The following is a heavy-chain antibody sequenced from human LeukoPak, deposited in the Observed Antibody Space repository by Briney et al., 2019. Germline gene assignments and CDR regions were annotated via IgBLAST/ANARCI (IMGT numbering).Heavy chain of an antibody. D-gene: IGHD5-24*01. CDR3: ARSREMATMFDVDY. CDR1: GGTFSNYA. J-gene: IGHJ4*02. V-gene: IGHV1-69*01. CDR2: IIPIFGMA. Sequence: ASVKVSCKASGGTFSNYAISWARQAPGQGLEWMGGIIPIFGMANYAQKFQGRVTITADESTSTAYIDLSSLRSEDTAVYYCARSREMATMFDVDYWGQGTLVTVSS.